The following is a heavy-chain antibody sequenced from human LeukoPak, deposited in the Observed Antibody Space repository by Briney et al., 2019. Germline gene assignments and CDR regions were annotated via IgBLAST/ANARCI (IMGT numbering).Heavy chain of an antibody. CDR1: GGSFSGYY. J-gene: IGHJ4*02. Sequence: SETLSLTCAVYGGSFSGYYWSWIRQPPGKGLEWIGEINHSGSTNYNPSLKSRVTISVDTSKNQFSLKLSSVTAADTAVYYCARPFYDSSGYYWFEYWGQGTLVTVSS. D-gene: IGHD3-22*01. CDR3: ARPFYDSSGYYWFEY. V-gene: IGHV4-34*01. CDR2: INHSGST.